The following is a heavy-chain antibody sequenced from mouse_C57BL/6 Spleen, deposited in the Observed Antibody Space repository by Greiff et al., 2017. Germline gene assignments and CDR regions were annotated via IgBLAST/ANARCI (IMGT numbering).Heavy chain of an antibody. Sequence: QVQLQQPGAELVKPGASVKMSCKASGYTFTSYWITWVKQRPGQGLAWIGDIYPGSGSTNYNEKFKSKATLTVDTSSSTAYMQLSSLTSEDSAVYYCARLRGIGGYFDYWGQGTTLTVSS. CDR1: GYTFTSYW. J-gene: IGHJ2*01. CDR2: IYPGSGST. CDR3: ARLRGIGGYFDY. V-gene: IGHV1-55*01.